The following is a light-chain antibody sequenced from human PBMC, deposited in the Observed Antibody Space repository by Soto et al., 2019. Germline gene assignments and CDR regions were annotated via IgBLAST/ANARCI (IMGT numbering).Light chain of an antibody. CDR3: QQRNYWQVT. CDR2: DVS. J-gene: IGKJ5*01. V-gene: IGKV3-11*01. CDR1: QSVSGY. Sequence: EVVLTQSPVTLSLSPGERATLSCRASQSVSGYLPWYQQKPGQAPRLLIYDVSNRATGIPARFTGSGSGTDFTLTISSLEPEDFAIYYCQQRNYWQVTFGQGTRLEIK.